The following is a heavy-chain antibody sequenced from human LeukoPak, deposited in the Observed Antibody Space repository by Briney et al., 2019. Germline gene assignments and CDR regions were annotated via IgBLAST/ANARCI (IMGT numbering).Heavy chain of an antibody. J-gene: IGHJ4*02. V-gene: IGHV3-7*01. CDR3: AKDPRDHSYGWSWRYFDY. Sequence: PGGSLRLSCSASGFTFNTYWMSWVRQAPGKGLQWVANVRPDGREQRYVDSVKGRFTISRDNSKNTLYLQMNSLRAEDTAVYYCAKDPRDHSYGWSWRYFDYWGQGTLVTVSS. CDR1: GFTFNTYW. CDR2: VRPDGREQ. D-gene: IGHD5-18*01.